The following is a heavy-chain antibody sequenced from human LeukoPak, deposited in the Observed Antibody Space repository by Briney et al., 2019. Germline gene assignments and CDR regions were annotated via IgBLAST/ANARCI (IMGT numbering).Heavy chain of an antibody. V-gene: IGHV3-30*18. J-gene: IGHJ4*02. CDR2: ISYDGSNK. D-gene: IGHD3-9*01. Sequence: GGSLRLSCAASGFTFSSYGMHWVRQAPGKGLEWGAVISYDGSNKYYADSVKGRFTISRDNSKNTLYLQMNSLRAEDTAVYYCAKTRSFRYFDWLLDFDYWGQGTLVTVSS. CDR3: AKTRSFRYFDWLLDFDY. CDR1: GFTFSSYG.